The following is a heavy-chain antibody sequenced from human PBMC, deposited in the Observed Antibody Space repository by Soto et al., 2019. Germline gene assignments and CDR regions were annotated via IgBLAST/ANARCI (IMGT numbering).Heavy chain of an antibody. CDR2: IYHSGST. D-gene: IGHD6-13*01. CDR1: GYSISSGYY. J-gene: IGHJ4*02. Sequence: PSETLSLTCAVSGYSISSGYYWGWIRQPPGKGLEWIGSIYHSGSTYYNPSLKSRVTISVDTSKNQFSLKLSSVTAADTAVYYCASAVAAAGTFDYWGQGXLVTVSS. V-gene: IGHV4-38-2*01. CDR3: ASAVAAAGTFDY.